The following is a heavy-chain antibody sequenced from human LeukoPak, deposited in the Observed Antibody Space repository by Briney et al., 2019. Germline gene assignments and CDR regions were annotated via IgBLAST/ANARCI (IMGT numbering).Heavy chain of an antibody. J-gene: IGHJ4*02. D-gene: IGHD3/OR15-3a*01. CDR3: ARGWTLSKFDY. CDR1: GASISSGGYS. Sequence: SETLSLTCAVSGASISSGGYSWHWIRQPPGKGLEWIGYIYHTGSTFYNPSLKSRITISVDRSKNQFSLKLSSVTAADTAVYYCARGWTLSKFDYWGQGTLVTVSS. CDR2: IYHTGST. V-gene: IGHV4-30-2*01.